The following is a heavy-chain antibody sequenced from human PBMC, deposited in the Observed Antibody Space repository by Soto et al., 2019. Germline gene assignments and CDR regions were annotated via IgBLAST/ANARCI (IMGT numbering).Heavy chain of an antibody. J-gene: IGHJ5*02. CDR3: ARSPRYDFWSGYHNWFDP. CDR1: GCTFSSYA. Sequence: AAVKVSCKASGCTFSSYAISWVRQAPGQGLEWMGGIIPIFGTANYAQKFQGRVTITADESTSTAYMELSSLRSEDTAVYYCARSPRYDFWSGYHNWFDPWGQGTLVTVSA. CDR2: IIPIFGTA. V-gene: IGHV1-69*13. D-gene: IGHD3-3*01.